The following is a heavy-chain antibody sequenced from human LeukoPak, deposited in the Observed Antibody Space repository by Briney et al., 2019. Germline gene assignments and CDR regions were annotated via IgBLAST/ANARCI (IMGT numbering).Heavy chain of an antibody. CDR1: GGSFSGYY. CDR3: ARFPGSVFDY. J-gene: IGHJ4*02. Sequence: SETLSLTCAVYGGSFSGYYWSWIRQPPGKGLEWIGENNHSGSTNYNPSLKSRVTISVDTSKNQFSLKLSSVTAADTAVYYCARFPGSVFDYWGQGTLVTVSS. V-gene: IGHV4-34*01. CDR2: NNHSGST. D-gene: IGHD6-19*01.